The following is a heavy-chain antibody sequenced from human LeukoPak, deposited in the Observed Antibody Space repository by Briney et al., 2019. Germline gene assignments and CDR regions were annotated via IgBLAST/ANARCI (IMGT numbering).Heavy chain of an antibody. CDR3: ASLGYSGYEWDWFDP. D-gene: IGHD5-12*01. CDR1: GGSISSSSYY. J-gene: IGHJ5*02. V-gene: IGHV4-39*01. Sequence: SETLSLTCTVSGGSISSSSYYWGWIRQPPGKGLEWIGSIYYSGSTYYNPSLKSRVTISVDTSKNQFSLKLGSVTAADTAVYYCASLGYSGYEWDWFDPWGQGTLVTVSS. CDR2: IYYSGST.